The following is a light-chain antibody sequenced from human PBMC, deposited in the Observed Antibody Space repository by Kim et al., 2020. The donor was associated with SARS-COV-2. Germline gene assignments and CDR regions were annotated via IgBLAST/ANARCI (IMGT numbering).Light chain of an antibody. CDR1: NIGSKT. J-gene: IGLJ3*02. CDR3: QVWDSSRDHWV. Sequence: RRKTVRISCVGYNIGSKTVHCYQKRPGTAPLRVIYNDSHRPSGIPERFSGSKSGNSATLTISRVEAGDEAYYYCQVWDSSRDHWVFGGGTQLTVL. CDR2: NDS. V-gene: IGLV3-21*04.